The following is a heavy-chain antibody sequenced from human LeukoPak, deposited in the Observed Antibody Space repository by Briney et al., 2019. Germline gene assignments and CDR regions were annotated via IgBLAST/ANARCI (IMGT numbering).Heavy chain of an antibody. J-gene: IGHJ4*02. CDR1: GGSISSYY. CDR3: ARTSYSGSLGY. V-gene: IGHV4-4*07. D-gene: IGHD1-26*01. Sequence: SGTLSLTCTVSGGSISSYYWSWIQQPAGKGLEWIGRIYTSGSTNYNPSLKSRVTMSVDTSKNQFSLKLSSVTAADTAVYYCARTSYSGSLGYWGQGTLVTVSS. CDR2: IYTSGST.